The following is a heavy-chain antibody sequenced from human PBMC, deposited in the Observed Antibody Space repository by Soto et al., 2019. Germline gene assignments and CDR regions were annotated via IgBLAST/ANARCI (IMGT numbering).Heavy chain of an antibody. V-gene: IGHV2-26*01. J-gene: IGHJ6*02. CDR2: IFSNDEK. CDR3: ARIPRYYDSLAGYRYYYYGMDV. Sequence: QVTLKESGPVLVKPTETLTLTCTVSGFSLSNARMGVSWIRQPPGKALQWLAHIFSNDEKSYSTSLKSRLTNPKDTSKSQVVLTMTNMDPVDTAASYCARIPRYYDSLAGYRYYYYGMDVWGQGTTVTVSS. D-gene: IGHD3-9*01. CDR1: GFSLSNARMG.